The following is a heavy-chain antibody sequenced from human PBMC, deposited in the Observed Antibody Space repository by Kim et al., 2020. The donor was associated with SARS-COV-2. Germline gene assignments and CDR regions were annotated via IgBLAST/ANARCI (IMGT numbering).Heavy chain of an antibody. J-gene: IGHJ6*02. V-gene: IGHV3-23*01. CDR3: AKVTVRDHGMDV. CDR2: IGSRGGWT. Sequence: GGSLRLSCAASGFTFSSYVMSWVRQAPGKGLEWVSAIGSRGGWTSYADSVKGRFTISRDNSKNTLYLQMNSLRAEDTAVYYCAKVTVRDHGMDVWGQGTTVSVSS. D-gene: IGHD4-17*01. CDR1: GFTFSSYV.